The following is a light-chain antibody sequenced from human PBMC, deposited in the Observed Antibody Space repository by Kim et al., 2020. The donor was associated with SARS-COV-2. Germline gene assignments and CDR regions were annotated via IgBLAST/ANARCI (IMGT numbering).Light chain of an antibody. CDR2: DVY. CDR3: CSYAGSYTVV. J-gene: IGLJ2*01. Sequence: GQSVTVSSTGTISDVGGNNYVTWYQQHPVKAPKLMIYDVYKRPSGVPDRFSGSKSDNTASLTISGLQVEDEADYYCCSYAGSYTVVFGGGTQLTVL. V-gene: IGLV2-11*03. CDR1: ISDVGGNNY.